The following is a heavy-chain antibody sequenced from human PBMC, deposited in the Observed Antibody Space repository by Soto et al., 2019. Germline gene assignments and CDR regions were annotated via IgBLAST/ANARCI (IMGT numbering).Heavy chain of an antibody. D-gene: IGHD1-26*01. Sequence: QVQLQQWGAGLLKPSETLSLTCAVYGWSLSGYYWSWIRQPPGKALEWIGEFIHSGNSSYNPSLKSRVTISVDTSKNQRFLNLSSVTAADTAMYYCARHHVRGRTILGAAEFWGQGTLVTVSS. CDR2: FIHSGNS. CDR3: ARHHVRGRTILGAAEF. CDR1: GWSLSGYY. J-gene: IGHJ4*02. V-gene: IGHV4-34*12.